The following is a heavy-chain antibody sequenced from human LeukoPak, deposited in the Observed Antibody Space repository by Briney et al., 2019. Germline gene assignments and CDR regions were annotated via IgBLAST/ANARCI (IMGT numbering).Heavy chain of an antibody. Sequence: RSGGSLRLSCAASGFSLRDYSMDWVRQAPGKGLEWVSSISSSSRYTFYVDSMKGRFTISRDNAKNSLYLQMNSLRAEDTAVYYCAREEGIDGSGYYYVLGYWGQGTLVTVSS. CDR2: ISSSSRYT. D-gene: IGHD3-22*01. CDR3: AREEGIDGSGYYYVLGY. CDR1: GFSLRDYS. J-gene: IGHJ4*02. V-gene: IGHV3-21*06.